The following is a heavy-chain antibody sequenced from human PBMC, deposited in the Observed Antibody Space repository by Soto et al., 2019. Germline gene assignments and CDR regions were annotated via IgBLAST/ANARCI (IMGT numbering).Heavy chain of an antibody. CDR3: TSSITMVRGVIPYYYYGMDV. D-gene: IGHD3-10*01. Sequence: GESLKISCKGSGYSFTSYWIGWVRQMPGKGLEWMGIIYPGDSDTRYSPSFQGQVTISAGKSISTAYLQWSSLKASDTAMDYCTSSITMVRGVIPYYYYGMDVWGQGTTVTVSS. V-gene: IGHV5-51*01. CDR1: GYSFTSYW. CDR2: IYPGDSDT. J-gene: IGHJ6*02.